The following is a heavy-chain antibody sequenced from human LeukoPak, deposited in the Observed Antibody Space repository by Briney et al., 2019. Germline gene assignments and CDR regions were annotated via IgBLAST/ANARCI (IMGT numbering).Heavy chain of an antibody. J-gene: IGHJ6*02. CDR2: ISSSSSYI. D-gene: IGHD5-18*01. CDR1: GFTFSSYE. CDR3: ARGGRYSYGSYYYYYGMDV. V-gene: IGHV3-21*01. Sequence: PGGSLRLSCAASGFTFSSYEMNWVRQAPGKGLEWVSSISSSSSYIYYADSVKGRFTISRDNAKNSLYLQMNSLRAEDTAVYYCARGGRYSYGSYYYYYGMDVWGQGTTVTVSS.